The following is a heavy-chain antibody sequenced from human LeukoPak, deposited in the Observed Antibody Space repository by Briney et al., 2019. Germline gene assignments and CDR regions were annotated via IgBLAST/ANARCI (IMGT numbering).Heavy chain of an antibody. CDR1: GGTFSSYA. D-gene: IGHD3-9*01. J-gene: IGHJ4*02. CDR2: TIPIFGTA. Sequence: SVKVSCKASGGTFSSYAISWVRQAPGQGLEWMGRTIPIFGTANYAQKFQGRVTITTDESTSTAYMELSSLRSEDTAVYYCARDPGYDILTGRKAPFFDYWGQGTLVTVSS. V-gene: IGHV1-69*05. CDR3: ARDPGYDILTGRKAPFFDY.